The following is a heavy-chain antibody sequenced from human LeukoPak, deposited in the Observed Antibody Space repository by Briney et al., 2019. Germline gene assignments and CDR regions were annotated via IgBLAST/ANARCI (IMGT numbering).Heavy chain of an antibody. CDR1: GSTFCDYY. D-gene: IGHD6-19*01. V-gene: IGHV3-11*01. CDR3: ARFEGYSSGWYVDY. Sequence: PVGSLRLSCAASGSTFCDYYMRCMPQAPGKGLEGVSYINSSGRTIYYAVSVQCRFTIPRDNRKNSLYLQMNSLRAEDTAVYYCARFEGYSSGWYVDYWGRGTLVTVSS. J-gene: IGHJ4*02. CDR2: INSSGRTI.